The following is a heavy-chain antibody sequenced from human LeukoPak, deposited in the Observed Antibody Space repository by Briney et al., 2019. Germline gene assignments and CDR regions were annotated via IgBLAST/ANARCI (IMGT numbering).Heavy chain of an antibody. J-gene: IGHJ5*02. D-gene: IGHD1-26*01. Sequence: ASVKVSCKASGYTFTSYDINWVRQATGQGLEWMGWMNPNSGNTGYAQKFQGRVTITRNTSISTAYMELSSLRSEDTAVYYCARGRQDPGSYWFDPWGQGTLVTVSS. CDR1: GYTFTSYD. CDR3: ARGRQDPGSYWFDP. CDR2: MNPNSGNT. V-gene: IGHV1-8*03.